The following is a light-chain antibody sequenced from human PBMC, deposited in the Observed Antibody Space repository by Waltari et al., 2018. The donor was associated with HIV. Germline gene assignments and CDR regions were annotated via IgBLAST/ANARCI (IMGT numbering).Light chain of an antibody. Sequence: DIQITHSPSSLSTSLADRVSITCRASQGITTYLSWYQQKPGSAPTLLIFGASKLQTGVSSRFRGSGSGTNFTLSISYVQPEDFATYYCQQSYTTPLTFGQGTRLEI. CDR1: QGITTY. CDR3: QQSYTTPLT. V-gene: IGKV1-39*01. CDR2: GAS. J-gene: IGKJ5*01.